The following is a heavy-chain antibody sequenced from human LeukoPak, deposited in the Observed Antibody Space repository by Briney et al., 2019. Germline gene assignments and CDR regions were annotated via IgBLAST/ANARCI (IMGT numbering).Heavy chain of an antibody. V-gene: IGHV4-4*07. D-gene: IGHD2-2*01. CDR2: IYTSGST. CDR3: AREDIVVVPAATDY. CDR1: GGSLSSYY. Sequence: PSETLSLTCTVSGGSLSSYYWSWIRQPAGKGLEWIGRIYTSGSTNYNPSLKSRVTMSVDTSKNQFSLKLSSVTAADTAVYYCAREDIVVVPAATDYWGQGTLVTVSS. J-gene: IGHJ4*02.